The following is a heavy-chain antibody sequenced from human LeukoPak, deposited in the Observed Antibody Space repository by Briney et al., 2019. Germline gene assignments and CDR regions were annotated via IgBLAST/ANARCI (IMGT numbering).Heavy chain of an antibody. V-gene: IGHV3-21*01. J-gene: IGHJ4*02. Sequence: GGSLRLSCAASGFTFSSYSMNWVRQAPGKGLEWVSSISSSSSYIYYADSVKGRFTISRDNAKNSLYLQMNSLRAEDTAVYYCARVGVRGWYWTDYWGQGTLVTVSS. CDR1: GFTFSSYS. D-gene: IGHD6-19*01. CDR3: ARVGVRGWYWTDY. CDR2: ISSSSSYI.